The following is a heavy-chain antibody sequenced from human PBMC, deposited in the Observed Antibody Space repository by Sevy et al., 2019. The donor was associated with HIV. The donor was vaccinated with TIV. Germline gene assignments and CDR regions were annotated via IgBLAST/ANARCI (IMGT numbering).Heavy chain of an antibody. V-gene: IGHV4-34*01. CDR3: ARARPYYDILTGYYYYYGMDV. Sequence: SETLSLTCAVYGGSFSGYYWSWIRQPPGKGLEWMGEINHSGSTNYNPSLKSRVTISVDTSKNQFSLKLSSVTAADTAVYYCARARPYYDILTGYYYYYGMDVWGQGTTVTVSS. J-gene: IGHJ6*02. CDR1: GGSFSGYY. CDR2: INHSGST. D-gene: IGHD3-9*01.